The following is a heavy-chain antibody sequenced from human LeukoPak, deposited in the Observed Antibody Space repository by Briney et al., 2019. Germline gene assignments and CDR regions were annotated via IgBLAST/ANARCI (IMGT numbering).Heavy chain of an antibody. J-gene: IGHJ6*03. CDR2: INPSGGST. Sequence: GASVKVSCKASGYTFTSYYMHWVRQAPGQGLEWMGIINPSGGSTSYAQKFQGRVTMTRDMSTSTVYMELSSLRSEDTAVYYCARDFPRVRFGETIPYYMDVWGKGTTVTVSS. V-gene: IGHV1-46*01. D-gene: IGHD3-10*01. CDR3: ARDFPRVRFGETIPYYMDV. CDR1: GYTFTSYY.